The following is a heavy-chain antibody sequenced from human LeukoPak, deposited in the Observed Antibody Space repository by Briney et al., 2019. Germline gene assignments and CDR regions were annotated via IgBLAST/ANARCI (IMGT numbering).Heavy chain of an antibody. CDR3: GRVYCSTTSCYDYYDYYMDV. D-gene: IGHD2-2*01. V-gene: IGHV3-20*04. CDR1: GFRFGDYG. J-gene: IGHJ6*03. CDR2: TNWDGAST. Sequence: GGSLRLSCAASGFRFGDYGMSWDRHVPGKGLEWVSGTNWDGASTGYADSVKGRFTISRDNVKNFLYLQMNSLRVEDTALYFCGRVYCSTTSCYDYYDYYMDVWGKGTTVTVSS.